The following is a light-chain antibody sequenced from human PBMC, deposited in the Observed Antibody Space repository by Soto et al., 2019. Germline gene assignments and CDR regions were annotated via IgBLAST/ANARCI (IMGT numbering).Light chain of an antibody. J-gene: IGKJ1*01. CDR2: KAS. V-gene: IGKV1-5*03. CDR1: QSISTW. CDR3: QQRSNWPT. Sequence: DIQITQSPSTLSASVGDRVIITCRASQSISTWLAWHQQKPGKAPKLLISKASSLESGVPSRFSGSGSGTDFTLTISSLEPEDFAVYYCQQRSNWPTFGQGTKVDIK.